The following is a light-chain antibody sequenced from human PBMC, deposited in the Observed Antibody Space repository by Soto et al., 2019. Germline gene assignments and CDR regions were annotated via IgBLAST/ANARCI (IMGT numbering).Light chain of an antibody. CDR2: EVT. CDR1: SSDVGGYNS. Sequence: QAVVTQPPSASGSPGQSVTISCTGTSSDVGGYNSVSWYQQHPGKAPKLMIYEVTKRPSGVPDRFSGSKSGNTASLTVSGLQAEDEADYFCSSYTGSNNLIFGGGTKLTVL. V-gene: IGLV2-8*01. J-gene: IGLJ2*01. CDR3: SSYTGSNNLI.